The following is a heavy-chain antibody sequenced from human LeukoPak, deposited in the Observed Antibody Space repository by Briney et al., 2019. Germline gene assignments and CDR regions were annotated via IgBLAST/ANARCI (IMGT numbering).Heavy chain of an antibody. CDR3: ARDGYNSANGIDV. D-gene: IGHD1-1*01. V-gene: IGHV3-7*01. CDR2: IKQDGSER. J-gene: IGHJ3*01. CDR1: GFLFAGYG. Sequence: GGSLRLSCASSGFLFAGYGMNWVRQAPGKGLEWVANIKQDGSERNYVDSVKGRFTISRDNAKSSLSLQMNSLSADDTAVYYCARDGYNSANGIDVWGQGTMVTVSS.